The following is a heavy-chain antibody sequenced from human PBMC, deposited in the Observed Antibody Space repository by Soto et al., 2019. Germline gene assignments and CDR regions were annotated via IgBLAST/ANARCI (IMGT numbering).Heavy chain of an antibody. CDR3: AKGPHTNVGWPYYFES. Sequence: GGSLRLSCVASGFSLANYPMNWVRQTPGKGLEWISYSSPRGDTIYYADSVEGRFTISRNNARNSLSLHMSSLRDEDSALYYCAKGPHTNVGWPYYFESWGQGVPVTVSS. V-gene: IGHV3-48*02. J-gene: IGHJ4*02. CDR2: SSPRGDTI. CDR1: GFSLANYP. D-gene: IGHD6-19*01.